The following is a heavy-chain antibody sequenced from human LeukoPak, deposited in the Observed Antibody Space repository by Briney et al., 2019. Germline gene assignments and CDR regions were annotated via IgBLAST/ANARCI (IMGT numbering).Heavy chain of an antibody. CDR2: IYTSGST. Sequence: PSETLSLTCTVSGGSISSGSYYWSWIRQPAGKGLEWIGRIYTSGSTNYNPSLKSRVTISVDTSKNQFSLKLSSVTAADTAVYYCARGGYYYDSSGYINWFDPWGQGTLVTVSS. D-gene: IGHD3-22*01. V-gene: IGHV4-61*02. CDR1: GGSISSGSYY. J-gene: IGHJ5*02. CDR3: ARGGYYYDSSGYINWFDP.